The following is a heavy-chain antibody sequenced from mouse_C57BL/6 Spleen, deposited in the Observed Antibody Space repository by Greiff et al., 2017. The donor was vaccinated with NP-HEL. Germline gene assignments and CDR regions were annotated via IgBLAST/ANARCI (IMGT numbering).Heavy chain of an antibody. Sequence: VQLQQSGPELVKPGASVKISCKASGYAFSSSWMNWVKQRPGTGLEWIGRIYPGDGDTNYNGKFKGKATLTADKSSSTAYMQLSRLTSEDSAVYFCARSLPSSMDYWGQGTSVTVSS. V-gene: IGHV1-82*01. CDR1: GYAFSSSW. CDR2: IYPGDGDT. CDR3: ARSLPSSMDY. D-gene: IGHD5-5*01. J-gene: IGHJ4*01.